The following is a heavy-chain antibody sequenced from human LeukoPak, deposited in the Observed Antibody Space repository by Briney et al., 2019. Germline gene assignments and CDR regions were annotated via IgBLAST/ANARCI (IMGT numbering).Heavy chain of an antibody. J-gene: IGHJ4*02. CDR2: IYWDDDK. V-gene: IGHV2-5*02. D-gene: IGHD3-10*01. Sequence: SRPTPVNPTQTLTLTCTFSGFSLTTSGVGVGWIRQPPGKALEWLAVIYWDDDKRYSPSLKSRLTITKDTSKNQVVLTMTNMDPVDTATYFCAHKEYYALGSLGDSFDHWGQGTLVTVSS. CDR3: AHKEYYALGSLGDSFDH. CDR1: GFSLTTSGVG.